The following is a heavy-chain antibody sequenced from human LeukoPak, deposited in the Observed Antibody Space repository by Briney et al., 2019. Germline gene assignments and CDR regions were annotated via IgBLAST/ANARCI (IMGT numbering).Heavy chain of an antibody. D-gene: IGHD3-22*01. Sequence: AASVKVSCKASGYTFTDYYMHWVRQAPGQGLEWMGIINRSGGSTSYAQKFQGRVTMTRDTSASTVYMELSSLRSEDTAVYYCARDQTYYYDSRGYMAYYFDYWGQGTLVTVSS. J-gene: IGHJ4*02. CDR3: ARDQTYYYDSRGYMAYYFDY. CDR2: INRSGGST. CDR1: GYTFTDYY. V-gene: IGHV1-46*01.